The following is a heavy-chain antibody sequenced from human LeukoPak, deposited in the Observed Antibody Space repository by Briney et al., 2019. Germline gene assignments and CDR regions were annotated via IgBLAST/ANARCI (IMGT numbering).Heavy chain of an antibody. CDR3: TREFTSTSGD. J-gene: IGHJ4*02. D-gene: IGHD1-1*01. V-gene: IGHV4-39*02. Sequence: SETLSLTCTVSGDSVSSPSHHWAWIRQPPGKGLEWIASNYYTGNTYYNPSLKSRLSISIDASKNYFSLKLSSVTAADTAVYFCTREFTSTSGDWGQGTLVTVSS. CDR1: GDSVSSPSHH. CDR2: NYYTGNT.